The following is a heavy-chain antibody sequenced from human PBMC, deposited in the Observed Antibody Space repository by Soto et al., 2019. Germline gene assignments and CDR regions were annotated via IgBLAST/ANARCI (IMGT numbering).Heavy chain of an antibody. CDR3: AREIFGVIISGGRDAFDI. Sequence: QVQLVQSGAEVKKPGSSVKVSCKASGGTFSTYAISWVRQAPGQGLEWMGGIIPIFGTAKDAQKFQGRVTSTADESTSTAYMELSSLRSEDTAVYYCAREIFGVIISGGRDAFDIWGQGTMVTVSS. V-gene: IGHV1-69*01. CDR2: IIPIFGTA. D-gene: IGHD3-3*01. CDR1: GGTFSTYA. J-gene: IGHJ3*02.